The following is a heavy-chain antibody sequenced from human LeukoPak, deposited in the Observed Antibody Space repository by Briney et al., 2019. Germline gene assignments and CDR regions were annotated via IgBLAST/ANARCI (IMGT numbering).Heavy chain of an antibody. V-gene: IGHV4-30-4*07. J-gene: IGHJ5*02. CDR2: IYYSGST. D-gene: IGHD4-17*01. CDR3: ARVADTTYGDYVWFDP. Sequence: PSETLSLTCTVSGGSISSGGYSWSWIRQPPGKGLEWIGYIYYSGSTYYNPSLKSRVTISVDTSKNQFSLKLSSVTAADTAVYYCARVADTTYGDYVWFDPWGQGTLVTVSS. CDR1: GGSISSGGYS.